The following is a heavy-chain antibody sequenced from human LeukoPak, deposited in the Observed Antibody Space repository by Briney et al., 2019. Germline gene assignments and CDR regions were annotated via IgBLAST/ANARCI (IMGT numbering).Heavy chain of an antibody. CDR2: IYSGGST. CDR1: GFTVSSNY. CDR3: AREVVAATSYFDY. D-gene: IGHD2-15*01. V-gene: IGHV3-53*01. J-gene: IGHJ4*02. Sequence: PGGSLRLSCAASGFTVSSNYMSWVRQAPGKGLEWVSVIYSGGSTYYADSVKGRFTISRDNSKNTLYLQMNSLRAEDTAVYYCAREVVAATSYFDYWGQGTPVTVSS.